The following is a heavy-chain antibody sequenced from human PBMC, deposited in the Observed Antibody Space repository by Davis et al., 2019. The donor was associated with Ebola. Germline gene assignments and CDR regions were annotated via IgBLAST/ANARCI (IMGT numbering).Heavy chain of an antibody. Sequence: SVKVSCKASGYTFTRYYMHCVRQAPGQGLEWMGGIIPIFGTANYAQKFQGRVTIIADESTSTAYMELSSLRSEDTAVYYCASGAEWLVSGYWGQGTLVTVSS. CDR3: ASGAEWLVSGY. D-gene: IGHD6-19*01. CDR1: GYTFTRYY. V-gene: IGHV1-69*13. CDR2: IIPIFGTA. J-gene: IGHJ4*02.